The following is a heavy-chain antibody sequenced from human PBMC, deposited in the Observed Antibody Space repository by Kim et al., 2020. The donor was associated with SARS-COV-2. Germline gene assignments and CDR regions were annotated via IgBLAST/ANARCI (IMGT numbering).Heavy chain of an antibody. Sequence: GGSLRLSCAASGFTFSSYSMNWVRQAPGKGLEWVSYISSSSSTIYYADSVKGRFTISRDNAKNSLYLQMNSLRDEDTAVYYCATLSRLGLPYYYYGMDVWGQGTTVTVSS. CDR1: GFTFSSYS. J-gene: IGHJ6*02. V-gene: IGHV3-48*02. D-gene: IGHD3-16*01. CDR2: ISSSSSTI. CDR3: ATLSRLGLPYYYYGMDV.